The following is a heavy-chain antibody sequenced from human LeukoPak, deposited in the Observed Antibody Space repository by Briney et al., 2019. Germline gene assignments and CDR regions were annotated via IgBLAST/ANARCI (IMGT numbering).Heavy chain of an antibody. D-gene: IGHD3-22*01. CDR1: GGTFSSYA. CDR3: HSLRITMTMGSSGVGFDP. CDR2: IIPILGIA. V-gene: IGHV1-69*04. Sequence: GASVKVSCKASGGTFSSYAISWVRQAPGQGLEWMGRIIPILGIANYAQKFQGRVTITADKSTSTAYMELSSLRSEDTAVYYCHSLRITMTMGSSGVGFDPWGQGTPVTVSS. J-gene: IGHJ5*02.